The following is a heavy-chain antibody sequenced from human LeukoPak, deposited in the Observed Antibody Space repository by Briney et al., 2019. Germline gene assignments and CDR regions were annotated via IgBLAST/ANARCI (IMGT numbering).Heavy chain of an antibody. Sequence: PSETLSLTCTVAGASISTSGYYWGWIRQSPGKGLEWIGSAYFNGTTYYNPSLKSRVTISVDTSKNQFSLKLSSVTAADTAVYYCARDSRGNDAFDIWGLGTMVTVSS. CDR1: GASISTSGYY. CDR2: AYFNGTT. J-gene: IGHJ3*02. CDR3: ARDSRGNDAFDI. V-gene: IGHV4-39*07. D-gene: IGHD1-26*01.